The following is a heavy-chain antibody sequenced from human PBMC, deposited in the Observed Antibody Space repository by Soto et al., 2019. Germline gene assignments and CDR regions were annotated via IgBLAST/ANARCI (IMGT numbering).Heavy chain of an antibody. CDR2: ITAYNGNT. D-gene: IGHD2-2*01. CDR1: GYTFTSYG. CDR3: ARGGVGYCRSTSCSKSSYYYYGMDV. V-gene: IGHV1-18*04. J-gene: IGHJ6*02. Sequence: ASVELSCKXSGYTFTSYGIGWARQAPGQRLERMRWITAYNGNTNYAQKLQGRVTMTTDTSTSTAYMGLRSLRSDDTAVYYCARGGVGYCRSTSCSKSSYYYYGMDVWGQGTTGTVSS.